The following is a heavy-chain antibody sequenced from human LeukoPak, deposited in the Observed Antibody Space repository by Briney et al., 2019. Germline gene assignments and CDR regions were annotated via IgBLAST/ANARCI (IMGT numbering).Heavy chain of an antibody. D-gene: IGHD3-22*01. V-gene: IGHV3-23*01. CDR2: IRGSGGST. CDR3: ARARNNYDSSSYSALDY. J-gene: IGHJ4*02. Sequence: PGGSLRLSCAASGFTFSSYAMSWVRQAPGKGLEWVSAIRGSGGSTDYADSVKGRFTISRDNSKNTLHLQMNSPRAEDTAVYYCARARNNYDSSSYSALDYWGQGTLVTVSS. CDR1: GFTFSSYA.